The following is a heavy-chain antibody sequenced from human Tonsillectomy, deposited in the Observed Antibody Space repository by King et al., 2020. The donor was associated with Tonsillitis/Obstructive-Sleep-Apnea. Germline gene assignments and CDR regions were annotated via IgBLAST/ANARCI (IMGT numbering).Heavy chain of an antibody. J-gene: IGHJ4*02. CDR3: AKDGDDYGGIRFDY. D-gene: IGHD4-23*01. V-gene: IGHV3-43*02. CDR1: GFSFDDYA. Sequence: VQLVESGGGVVQPGGSLRLSCAASGFSFDDYAMHWVRQAPRKGLEWVSLISGDGISTYYADSVKGRFTISRDNSKNSLYLQMNSLRSEATALYYCAKDGDDYGGIRFDYWGQGTQATVSS. CDR2: ISGDGIST.